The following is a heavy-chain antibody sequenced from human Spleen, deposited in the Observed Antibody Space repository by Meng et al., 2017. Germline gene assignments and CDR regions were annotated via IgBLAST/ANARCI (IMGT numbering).Heavy chain of an antibody. CDR2: IFHSGST. D-gene: IGHD5-12*01. V-gene: IGHV4-30-2*01. CDR3: ARGGYSGYDPLDY. CDR1: GGSICSSGYS. Sequence: QSQLQESGPGLVKPSEALSLTGSVSGGSICSSGYSWIWIRQPPGKGLAWMVYIFHSGSTYYNPSLKSRVTISVDRSKNQFSLKLRSVTAADTAVYYCARGGYSGYDPLDYWGQGTLVTVSS. J-gene: IGHJ4*02.